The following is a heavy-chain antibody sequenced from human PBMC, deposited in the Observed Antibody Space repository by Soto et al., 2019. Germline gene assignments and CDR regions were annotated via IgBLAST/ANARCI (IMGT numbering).Heavy chain of an antibody. Sequence: QVQLQQWGAGLLKPSETLSLTCAVYGGSFSGYYWSWIRQPPVKGLEWIGEINHSGSTNYNPSLTSRVTISVDTTKNQFSLKRSSVTAADTAVYYCARGGRILRYFDWLLSYFDYWGQGTLVTVSS. CDR1: GGSFSGYY. D-gene: IGHD3-9*01. CDR3: ARGGRILRYFDWLLSYFDY. V-gene: IGHV4-34*01. J-gene: IGHJ4*02. CDR2: INHSGST.